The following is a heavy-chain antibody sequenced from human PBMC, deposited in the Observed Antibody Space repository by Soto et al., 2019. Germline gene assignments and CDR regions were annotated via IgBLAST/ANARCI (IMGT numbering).Heavy chain of an antibody. Sequence: GGSLRLPCSPSRLIISPLGMHWVCQAPGETPELVPHICYDGSNTYYADSVKGRFTISRDNSRNTLYLQMNRLRAEDTAGYHCVIDLLWSGGPRDYGAQ. CDR3: VIDLLWSGGPRDY. J-gene: IGHJ4*02. CDR1: RLIISPLG. V-gene: IGHV3-33*01. D-gene: IGHD2-21*01. CDR2: ICYDGSNT.